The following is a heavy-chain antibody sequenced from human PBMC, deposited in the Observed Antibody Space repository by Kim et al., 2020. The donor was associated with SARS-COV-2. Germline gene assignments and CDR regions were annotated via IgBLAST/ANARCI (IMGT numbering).Heavy chain of an antibody. D-gene: IGHD6-19*01. CDR1: GFTFSSYS. V-gene: IGHV3-21*01. J-gene: IGHJ4*02. CDR3: AREKRSSGWYGGIDY. CDR2: ISSSSSYI. Sequence: GGSLRLSCAASGFTFSSYSMNWVRQAPGKGLEWVSSISSSSSYIYYADSVKGRFTISRDNAKNSLYLQMNSLRAEDTAVYYCAREKRSSGWYGGIDYWGQGTLVTVSS.